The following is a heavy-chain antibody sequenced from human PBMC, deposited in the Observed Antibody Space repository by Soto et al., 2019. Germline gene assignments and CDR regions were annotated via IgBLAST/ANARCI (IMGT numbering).Heavy chain of an antibody. CDR3: AKDRSDTSTYYYDSSGYSDY. J-gene: IGHJ4*02. Sequence: GGSLRLSCAASGFTFSNYAMTWVRQAPGRGLEWVSAISGSGGSTYYADSVKGRFTISRDNSKNTLYLQMNSLRAEDTAVYYCAKDRSDTSTYYYDSSGYSDYWGQGTLVTVSS. CDR1: GFTFSNYA. D-gene: IGHD3-22*01. V-gene: IGHV3-23*01. CDR2: ISGSGGST.